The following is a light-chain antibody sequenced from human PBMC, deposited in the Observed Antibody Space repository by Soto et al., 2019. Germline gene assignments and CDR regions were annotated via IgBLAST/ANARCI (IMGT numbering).Light chain of an antibody. J-gene: IGLJ2*01. CDR2: DNN. V-gene: IGLV1-51*01. CDR3: GTWDSSLSAVI. CDR1: SSNIGNNY. Sequence: QSVLTQPPSVSAAPGQKVTISCSGSSSNIGNNYVSWYQQIPGTVPKLLIYDNNKRPSGIPDRFSGSKSGTSATLGITGLQTGDEADYYCGTWDSSLSAVIFGGGTKVTVL.